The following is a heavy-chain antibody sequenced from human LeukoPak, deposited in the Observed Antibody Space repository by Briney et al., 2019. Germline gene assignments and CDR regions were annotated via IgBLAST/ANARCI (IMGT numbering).Heavy chain of an antibody. J-gene: IGHJ4*02. CDR2: IRYDGSNK. CDR1: GFTFSSYG. CDR3: ARGDYYDSSGYKN. V-gene: IGHV3-30*02. Sequence: PGGSLRLSCAASGFTFSSYGMHWVRQAPGKGLEWVAFIRYDGSNKYYADSVKGRFTISRDNSKNTLYLQMNSLRAEDTAVYYCARGDYYDSSGYKNWGQGTLVTVSS. D-gene: IGHD3-22*01.